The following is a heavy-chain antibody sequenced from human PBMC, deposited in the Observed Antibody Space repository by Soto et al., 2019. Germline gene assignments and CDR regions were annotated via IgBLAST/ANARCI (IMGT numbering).Heavy chain of an antibody. D-gene: IGHD6-13*01. Sequence: GASVEVSCKASGYAFVSHVIHWVRQAPGQRLEWMGWINVGNGNTKYSQKFQGRVTVTRDTSASTADMELSSLRSEDTAVYYCARVMNPYSSSLYYFDYWGLGTLVTVSP. CDR2: INVGNGNT. CDR1: GYAFVSHV. V-gene: IGHV1-3*01. CDR3: ARVMNPYSSSLYYFDY. J-gene: IGHJ4*02.